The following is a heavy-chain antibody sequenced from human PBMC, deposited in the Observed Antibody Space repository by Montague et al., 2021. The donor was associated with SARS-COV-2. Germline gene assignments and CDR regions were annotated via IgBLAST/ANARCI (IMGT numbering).Heavy chain of an antibody. V-gene: IGHV4-61*05. CDR2: IYYSGST. CDR1: GGSISSTSYY. CDR3: ARDGYNAHQNYWYFDL. D-gene: IGHD5-24*01. Sequence: SETLSLTCTVSGGSISSTSYYWGWIRQPPGKGLEWIGYIYYSGSTNYSPSLKSRVTIPVDTSKNQFSLKLSSVTAADTAVYYCARDGYNAHQNYWYFDLWGRGTLVTVSS. J-gene: IGHJ2*01.